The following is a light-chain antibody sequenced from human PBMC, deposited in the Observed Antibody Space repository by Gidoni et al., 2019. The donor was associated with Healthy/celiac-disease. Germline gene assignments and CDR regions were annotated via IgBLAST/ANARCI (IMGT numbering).Light chain of an antibody. CDR1: SPNIGAGYD. V-gene: IGLV1-40*01. CDR2: GNS. CDR3: QSYDSSLSGSVV. J-gene: IGLJ2*01. Sequence: QSLLTHPPSGSWAPSPSVTISCTGSSPNIGAGYDVHWYQQLPGTAPKLLIYGNSNRPSGVPDRFSGSKSGTSASLAITGLQAEDEADYYCQSYDSSLSGSVVFGGGTKLTVL.